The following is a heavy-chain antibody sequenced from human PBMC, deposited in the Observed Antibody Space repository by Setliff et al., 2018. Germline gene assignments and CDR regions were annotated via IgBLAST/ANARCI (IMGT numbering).Heavy chain of an antibody. V-gene: IGHV3-15*07. Sequence: PGGSLRLSCAASGFSFRDAWMNWVRQAPGKGLEWVGRIKTKNDVGTEEYAAPVKGRFTISRDDSKNTLFLQMDSLKSEDTAFYCCTAGIYDSGGCDSWGQGTLVTVSS. J-gene: IGHJ4*02. CDR3: TAGIYDSGGCDS. D-gene: IGHD3-22*01. CDR2: IKTKNDVGTE. CDR1: GFSFRDAW.